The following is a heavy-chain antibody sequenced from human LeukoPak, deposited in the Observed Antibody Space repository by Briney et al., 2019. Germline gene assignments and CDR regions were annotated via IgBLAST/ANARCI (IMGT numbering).Heavy chain of an antibody. CDR2: ISWDGDTT. CDR1: GFTFDDYT. V-gene: IGHV3-43D*03. D-gene: IGHD3-10*01. Sequence: GGSLRLSCAASGFTFDDYTMHWVRQTPGKGLEWVSLISWDGDTTYYTDSVKGRFTVSRDNSQNSLYLQMNSLRPEDTALYYCAKEDDMVRGVIGAFDIWGQGTMVTVSS. CDR3: AKEDDMVRGVIGAFDI. J-gene: IGHJ3*02.